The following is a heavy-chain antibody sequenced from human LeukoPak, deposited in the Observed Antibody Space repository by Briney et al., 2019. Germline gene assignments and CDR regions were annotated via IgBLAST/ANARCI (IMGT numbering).Heavy chain of an antibody. Sequence: ASVKVSCKASGYTFTSYDINWVRQAPGQGLEWMGWMNPNSGNTGYAQKFQGRVTMTRNTSISTAYMELSSLRSEDTAVYYCARVGYSYGHDYGYYLDYWGQGTLVTVSS. CDR2: MNPNSGNT. CDR3: ARVGYSYGHDYGYYLDY. V-gene: IGHV1-8*01. D-gene: IGHD5-18*01. J-gene: IGHJ4*02. CDR1: GYTFTSYD.